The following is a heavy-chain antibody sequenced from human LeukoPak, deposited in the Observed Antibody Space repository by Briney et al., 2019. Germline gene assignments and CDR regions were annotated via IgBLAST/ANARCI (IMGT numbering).Heavy chain of an antibody. CDR2: ISSSSGTI. D-gene: IGHD1-26*01. Sequence: GGSLRLSCAASGFTFSRCGMDWVRQAPGKGLEWVSYISSSSGTIYYADSVKGRFTISRDNAKNSLYLQMNSLRDEDTAVYYCATEGGNYLTKLNDWGQGTLVTVSS. V-gene: IGHV3-48*02. J-gene: IGHJ4*02. CDR3: ATEGGNYLTKLND. CDR1: GFTFSRCG.